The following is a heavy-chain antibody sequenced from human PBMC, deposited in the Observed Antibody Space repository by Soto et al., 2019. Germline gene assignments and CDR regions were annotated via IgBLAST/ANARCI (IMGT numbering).Heavy chain of an antibody. CDR3: VKSSSGRFWSYFDH. Sequence: QVQLVESGGGVVQPGGSLRLSCAASSFIFSNYGMHWVRQAPGKGLEWVAFISYDETNQYYTDSVKGRFTISRDNSKNTLFLQMSSLRDADTALYYCVKSSSGRFWSYFDHWGQGTTVTVS. CDR1: SFIFSNYG. CDR2: ISYDETNQ. V-gene: IGHV3-30*18. D-gene: IGHD3-22*01. J-gene: IGHJ4*02.